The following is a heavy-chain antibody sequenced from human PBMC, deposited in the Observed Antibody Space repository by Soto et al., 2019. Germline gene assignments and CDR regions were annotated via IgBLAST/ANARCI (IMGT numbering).Heavy chain of an antibody. V-gene: IGHV4-59*01. Sequence: SETLSLTCTVSGGSISRNYWTWIRQPPGKGLEWIGYVYNSGSNNYNPSLKSRVTISEDTSKSQFSLKVNSMTAADTAVYYCARYRREAVAGYTLDNWGQGILVTVSS. CDR3: ARYRREAVAGYTLDN. D-gene: IGHD6-13*01. J-gene: IGHJ4*02. CDR1: GGSISRNY. CDR2: VYNSGSN.